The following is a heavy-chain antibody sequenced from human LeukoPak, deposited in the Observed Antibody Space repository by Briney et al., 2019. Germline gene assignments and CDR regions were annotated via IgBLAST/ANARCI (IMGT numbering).Heavy chain of an antibody. CDR3: ARLFIRDIVVVPAASIDS. CDR1: GASVSSSDYY. CDR2: IYFSGGT. J-gene: IGHJ4*02. D-gene: IGHD2-2*01. V-gene: IGHV4-39*01. Sequence: SETLSLTCTVSGASVSSSDYYWGWIRQPPGQRLEWIGNIYFSGGTYYNPSLKSRVTMSVDTSNNQFSLKLSSVTATDTAVYYCARLFIRDIVVVPAASIDSWGQGTLVTVSS.